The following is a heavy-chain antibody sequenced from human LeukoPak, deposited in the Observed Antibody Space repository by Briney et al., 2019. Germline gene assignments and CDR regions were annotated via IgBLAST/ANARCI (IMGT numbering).Heavy chain of an antibody. D-gene: IGHD3-9*01. V-gene: IGHV1-2*02. CDR2: INPNSGGT. CDR3: ARDMEYYDILTGAY. J-gene: IGHJ4*02. CDR1: GYTFTGYY. Sequence: ASVKVSCKASGYTFTGYYMHWVRQAPGQGLEWMGWINPNSGGTNYAQKFQGRVTMTRDTSISTAYMELSRLRSDDTAVYYCARDMEYYDILTGAYWGQGTLVTVSS.